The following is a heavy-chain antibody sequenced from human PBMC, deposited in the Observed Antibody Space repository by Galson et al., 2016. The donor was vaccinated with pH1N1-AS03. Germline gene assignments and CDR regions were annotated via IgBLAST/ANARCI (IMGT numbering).Heavy chain of an antibody. J-gene: IGHJ5*02. Sequence: LRLSCAASGFAFNKFWMHWVRQAPGKGLEWVSQIDTDGTSATYADSVKGRFTTSRDNAKNTLYLQMNSLRDEDTAVYYCVRNNSIDSGSGNEGWFDPWGQGTLVTFSS. V-gene: IGHV3-74*03. CDR2: IDTDGTSA. D-gene: IGHD1-1*01. CDR3: VRNNSIDSGSGNEGWFDP. CDR1: GFAFNKFW.